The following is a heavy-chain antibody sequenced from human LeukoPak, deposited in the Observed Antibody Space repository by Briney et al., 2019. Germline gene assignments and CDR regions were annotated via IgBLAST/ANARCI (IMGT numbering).Heavy chain of an antibody. J-gene: IGHJ4*02. Sequence: GGSLRLSCAASGFTFSSYGMHWVRQAPGKGLEWVAFIQYDGSNAYYADSVKGRFTFSRDNSKNTLYLQMDSLRAEDTAVYYCAKGQGYYFDYWGQGTLVTVSS. V-gene: IGHV3-30*02. CDR1: GFTFSSYG. CDR3: AKGQGYYFDY. CDR2: IQYDGSNA.